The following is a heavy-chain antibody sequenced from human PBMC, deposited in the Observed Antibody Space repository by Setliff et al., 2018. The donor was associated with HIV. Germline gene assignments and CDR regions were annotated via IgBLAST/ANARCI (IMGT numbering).Heavy chain of an antibody. CDR1: GGFITSHY. V-gene: IGHV4-59*11. D-gene: IGHD3-16*01. CDR2: IYHSGYI. J-gene: IGHJ2*01. CDR3: VRDILMPGSTLYFDL. Sequence: SETLSLTCSVSGGFITSHYWSWIRQTPGTGLEWIGQIYHSGYINYNPSLRSRVTLSLDVSSNQFSLKLYSVTPADAGVYFCVRDILMPGSTLYFDLWGRGALVTVSS.